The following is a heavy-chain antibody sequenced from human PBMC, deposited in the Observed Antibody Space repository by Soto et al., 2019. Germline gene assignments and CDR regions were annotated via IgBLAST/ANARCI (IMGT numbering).Heavy chain of an antibody. D-gene: IGHD6-19*01. Sequence: SETLSLTCAVSGGSISSYCWSWIRQPPGKGLEWIGYIYYSGSTNYNPSLKSRVTISVDTSKNQFSLKLTSVTAADTAVYYCARSRYTSGWWTPPFDYWGQGTLVTVSS. CDR2: IYYSGST. V-gene: IGHV4-59*01. CDR3: ARSRYTSGWWTPPFDY. J-gene: IGHJ4*02. CDR1: GGSISSYC.